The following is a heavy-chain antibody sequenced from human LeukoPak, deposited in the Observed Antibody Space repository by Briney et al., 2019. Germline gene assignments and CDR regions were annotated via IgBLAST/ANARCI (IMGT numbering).Heavy chain of an antibody. CDR3: ARGNDILTGYYKPFDY. Sequence: SETLSLTCAVYGGSFSGYYWSWIRQPPGKGLEWIGEINHSGSTNYNPSLKSRVTISVDTSKNQFSRKLSSVTAADTAVYYCARGNDILTGYYKPFDYWGQGTLVTISS. CDR1: GGSFSGYY. V-gene: IGHV4-34*01. D-gene: IGHD3-9*01. J-gene: IGHJ4*02. CDR2: INHSGST.